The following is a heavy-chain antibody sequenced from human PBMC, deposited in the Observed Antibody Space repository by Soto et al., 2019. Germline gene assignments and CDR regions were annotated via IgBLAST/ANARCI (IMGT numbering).Heavy chain of an antibody. CDR1: GYTSTSYY. J-gene: IGHJ4*02. CDR2: INPSGGST. D-gene: IGHD3-16*01. Sequence: ASVKVSCKASGYTSTSYYMHWVRQAPGQGLEWMGIINPSGGSTSYAQKFQGRVTMTRDTSTSTVYMELSSLRSEDTAVYYCARVTSYRRGGPLFDYWGQGTLVTVSS. V-gene: IGHV1-46*03. CDR3: ARVTSYRRGGPLFDY.